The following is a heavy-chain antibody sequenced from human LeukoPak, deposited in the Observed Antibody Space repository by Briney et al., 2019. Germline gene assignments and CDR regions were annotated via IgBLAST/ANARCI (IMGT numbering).Heavy chain of an antibody. Sequence: PGGSLRLSCAASGFTFSDHWMQWVRQAPGKGLVWVSRINSDGSSTTHADSVKGRFTISRDNAKNSLYLQMNSLRAEDTAVYYCARDWGGSGSYDWGQGTLVTVSS. D-gene: IGHD3-10*01. CDR2: INSDGSST. CDR1: GFTFSDHW. V-gene: IGHV3-74*01. CDR3: ARDWGGSGSYD. J-gene: IGHJ4*02.